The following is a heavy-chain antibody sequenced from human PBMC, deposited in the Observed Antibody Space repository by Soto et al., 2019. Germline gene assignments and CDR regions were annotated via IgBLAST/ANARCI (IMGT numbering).Heavy chain of an antibody. CDR1: GFPFVSYE. J-gene: IGHJ5*01. CDR3: ARDAGGFDS. Sequence: EVQLVESGGGLVQTGGSLRLSCAASGFPFVSYEMDWVRQAPGKGLEWVSYISVSGTTIYYADSVKGRFTISRDNAKNSLYLQMSSLRPEDTAVYYCARDAGGFDSWGHGTLVTVSS. CDR2: ISVSGTTI. V-gene: IGHV3-48*03. D-gene: IGHD3-10*01.